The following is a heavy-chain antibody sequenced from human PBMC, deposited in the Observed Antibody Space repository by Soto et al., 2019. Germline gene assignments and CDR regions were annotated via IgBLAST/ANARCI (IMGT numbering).Heavy chain of an antibody. Sequence: GSLRLSCAASGFTFSSYSMNWVRQAPGKGLEWVSYISSSSSTIYYADSVKGRFTISRDNAKNSLYLQMNSLRDEDTAVYYCARDPGDIVVVPAAPSGGMDVWGQGTTVTVSS. CDR1: GFTFSSYS. V-gene: IGHV3-48*02. D-gene: IGHD2-2*01. J-gene: IGHJ6*02. CDR2: ISSSSSTI. CDR3: ARDPGDIVVVPAAPSGGMDV.